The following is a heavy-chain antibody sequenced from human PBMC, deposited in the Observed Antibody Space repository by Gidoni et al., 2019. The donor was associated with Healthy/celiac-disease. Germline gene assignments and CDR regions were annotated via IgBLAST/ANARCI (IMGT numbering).Heavy chain of an antibody. D-gene: IGHD3-16*02. V-gene: IGHV1-18*01. CDR1: GYTFTSFG. Sequence: QVQLVQSGAEVKKPGASVKLSCTASGYTFTSFGISWVRQAPGQGLEWMGWISAYNGNTNYAQKLQGRVTMTTDTSTSTPYMELRSLRSDDTAVYYCAGTYYDYVWGSYRGRGDYGMDVWGQGTTVTVSS. CDR2: ISAYNGNT. J-gene: IGHJ6*02. CDR3: AGTYYDYVWGSYRGRGDYGMDV.